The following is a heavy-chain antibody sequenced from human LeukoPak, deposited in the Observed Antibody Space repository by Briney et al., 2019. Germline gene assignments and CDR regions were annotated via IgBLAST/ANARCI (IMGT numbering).Heavy chain of an antibody. CDR2: FNPRDSST. Sequence: GESLRISCKTSGYIFTNYWRAWVRQMPGKGLEWVGIFNPRDSSTRYSPSFQGQVTISADNSISTAYLQWSSVRASDTAIYYCARHYGSAWFAHWGQGTQVTVSS. CDR1: GYIFTNYW. J-gene: IGHJ4*02. CDR3: ARHYGSAWFAH. V-gene: IGHV5-51*01. D-gene: IGHD6-13*01.